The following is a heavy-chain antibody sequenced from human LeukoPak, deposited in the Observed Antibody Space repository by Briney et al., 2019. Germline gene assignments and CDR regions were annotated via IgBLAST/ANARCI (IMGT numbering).Heavy chain of an antibody. D-gene: IGHD5-12*01. CDR1: GLTFTNYA. V-gene: IGHV3-23*01. CDR3: SKGHSDYGTGFDL. Sequence: GGSLRLSCAASGLTFTNYAMTWVRQAPGKGLECVSVIGGSGTKTYYADSVKGRFTISRDNSKNTVYLQMNSLRVDDTAVYYCSKGHSDYGTGFDLWGRGTLVTVSS. CDR2: IGGSGTKT. J-gene: IGHJ4*02.